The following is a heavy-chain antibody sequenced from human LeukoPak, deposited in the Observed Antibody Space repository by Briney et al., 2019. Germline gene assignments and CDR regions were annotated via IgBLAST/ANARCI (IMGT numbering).Heavy chain of an antibody. J-gene: IGHJ4*02. Sequence: GASVKVSCEASGYTFTSYGISWVRQAPGQGLEWMGWISAYNGNTNYAQKLQGRVTMTTDTSTSTAYMELRSLRSDDTAVYYCARTYYDFWSGYTDYWGQGTLVTVSS. V-gene: IGHV1-18*01. D-gene: IGHD3-3*01. CDR3: ARTYYDFWSGYTDY. CDR2: ISAYNGNT. CDR1: GYTFTSYG.